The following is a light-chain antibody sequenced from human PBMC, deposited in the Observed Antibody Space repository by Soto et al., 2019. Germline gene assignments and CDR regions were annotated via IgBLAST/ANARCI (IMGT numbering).Light chain of an antibody. J-gene: IGLJ2*01. CDR1: AANIGTRT. CDR3: AAWDVSMSGVV. V-gene: IGLV1-44*01. Sequence: QSVLTQPPSASGAPGQRVTISCSGSAANIGTRTVNRFQQLPGAAPRLLIYNNNQRPSGVPDRFSASKSGTSASLAISGLQSDDESDFYCAAWDVSMSGVVFGGGTKLTVL. CDR2: NNN.